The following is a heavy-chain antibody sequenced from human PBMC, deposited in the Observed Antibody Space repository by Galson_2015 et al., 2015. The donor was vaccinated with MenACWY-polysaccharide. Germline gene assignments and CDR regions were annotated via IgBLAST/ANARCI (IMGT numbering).Heavy chain of an antibody. Sequence: SLRLSCAASGFTFSSYAIHWVRQAPGEGLEWVAVISYDATNKYYRDSVKGRVTLSRDNSKNTVFLEMNSLRAEDTGVYYCARDYCGRTTCSGMDVWGQGTTVTVSS. CDR2: ISYDATNK. CDR3: ARDYCGRTTCSGMDV. J-gene: IGHJ6*02. CDR1: GFTFSSYA. V-gene: IGHV3-30-3*01. D-gene: IGHD2-21*01.